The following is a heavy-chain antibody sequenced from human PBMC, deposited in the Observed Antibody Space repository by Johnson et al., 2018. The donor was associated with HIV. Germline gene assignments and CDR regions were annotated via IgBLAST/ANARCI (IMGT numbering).Heavy chain of an antibody. CDR1: GFIFDNYG. CDR3: AKDTSSAGVNAFDM. CDR2: INWTGGST. D-gene: IGHD6-13*01. Sequence: VQLVEPGGGVERPGGSLRLSSSASGFIFDNYGMSWVRQLPGKGLEWVAGINWTGGSTGYADSVKGRFTISRDSAKNSLYLQMNSLRADDTALYYCAKDTSSAGVNAFDMWGQGTLVTVSS. V-gene: IGHV3-20*03. J-gene: IGHJ3*02.